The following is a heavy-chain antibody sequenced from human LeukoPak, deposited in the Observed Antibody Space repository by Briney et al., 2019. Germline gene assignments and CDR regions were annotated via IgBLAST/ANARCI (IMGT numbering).Heavy chain of an antibody. V-gene: IGHV4-4*07. CDR1: GGSSSGYY. CDR2: IYTSGST. Sequence: SETLSLTCAVYGGSSSGYYWSWIRKPAGKGLEWIGRIYTSGSTNYNPSLKSRVTISADTSTNQFSMKLSSVTAADTAVYYCARDQSPWFGELFPNWFDPWGQGTLVTVSS. J-gene: IGHJ5*02. CDR3: ARDQSPWFGELFPNWFDP. D-gene: IGHD3-10*01.